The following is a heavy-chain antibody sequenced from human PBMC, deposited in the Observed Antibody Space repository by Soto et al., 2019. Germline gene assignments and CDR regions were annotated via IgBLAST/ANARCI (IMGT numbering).Heavy chain of an antibody. CDR1: GGSTRTDGNY. Sequence: QVQLQESGPGLVKPSQTLSLTCTVSGGSTRTDGNYWSWIRQHPGKGLEWIGYIHYSGSTYYNPPLKSRVTISVDTSKNQFSLKLSSVTAADTAVYYCARADFGVHEYFDLWGRGTLVTVSS. V-gene: IGHV4-31*03. D-gene: IGHD3-3*01. J-gene: IGHJ2*01. CDR3: ARADFGVHEYFDL. CDR2: IHYSGST.